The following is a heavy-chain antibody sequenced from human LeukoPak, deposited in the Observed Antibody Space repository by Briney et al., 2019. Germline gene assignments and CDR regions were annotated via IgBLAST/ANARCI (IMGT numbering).Heavy chain of an antibody. Sequence: PGGSLRLSCTASGFTFGDYAMSWIRQAPVKGLEWVGFTRSKAYGETADYAASVKGRFTISRDDSKAIAYPQMNSLKTEDTAVYHCTRDRGAYNLYDYWGQGTLVTVSS. D-gene: IGHD1-1*01. J-gene: IGHJ4*02. CDR2: TRSKAYGETA. V-gene: IGHV3-49*03. CDR3: TRDRGAYNLYDY. CDR1: GFTFGDYA.